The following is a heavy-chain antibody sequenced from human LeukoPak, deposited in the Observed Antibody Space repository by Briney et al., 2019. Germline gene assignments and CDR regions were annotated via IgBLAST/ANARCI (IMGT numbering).Heavy chain of an antibody. V-gene: IGHV3-30*04. D-gene: IGHD3-10*01. Sequence: GGSLRLSCAASGFTFSSYAMHWVRQAPGKGLEWVAVISYDGSNKYYADSVKGRFTISRDNSKNTLYLQMNSLRAEDTAVYYCARGTYGSGSYANYYYYYMDVWGKGTTVTVSS. CDR3: ARGTYGSGSYANYYYYYMDV. CDR1: GFTFSSYA. J-gene: IGHJ6*03. CDR2: ISYDGSNK.